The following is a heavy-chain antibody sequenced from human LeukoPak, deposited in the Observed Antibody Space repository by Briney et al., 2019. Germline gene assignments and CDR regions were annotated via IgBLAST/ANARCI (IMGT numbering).Heavy chain of an antibody. CDR1: GGSISSGGYS. Sequence: SETLSLTCAVSGGSISSGGYSWSWIRQPPGKGLEWIGYIYHSGSTYYNPSLKSRVTISVDRSKNQFPLKLSSVTAADTAVYYCARGDYGSGSDDYYFDYWGQGTLVTVSS. D-gene: IGHD3-10*01. CDR2: IYHSGST. V-gene: IGHV4-30-2*01. CDR3: ARGDYGSGSDDYYFDY. J-gene: IGHJ4*02.